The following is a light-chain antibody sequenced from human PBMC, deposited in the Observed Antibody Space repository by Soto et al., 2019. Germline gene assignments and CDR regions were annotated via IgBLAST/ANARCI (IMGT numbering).Light chain of an antibody. CDR2: GAS. CDR3: QQYDSTPPT. Sequence: EIVLTQSPGTLSLSPGERATLSCRASQSVNSNYLPWYQRKPGQAPRLLIYGASNRPTDIPYSFSASGSGTDFTLTITRLEAEDFAVYYCQQYDSTPPTFGQATKVEVK. CDR1: QSVNSNY. V-gene: IGKV3-20*01. J-gene: IGKJ1*01.